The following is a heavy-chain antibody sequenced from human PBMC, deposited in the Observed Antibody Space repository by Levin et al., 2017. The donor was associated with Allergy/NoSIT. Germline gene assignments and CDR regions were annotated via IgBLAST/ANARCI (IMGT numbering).Heavy chain of an antibody. CDR1: GFTFTSSA. CDR2: IVVGSGNT. Sequence: KISCKASGFTFTSSAMQWVRQARGQRLEWIGWIVVGSGNTNYAQKFQERVTITRDMSTSTAYMELSSLRSEDTAVYYCAAPSATSGIFDIWGQGTMVTVSS. V-gene: IGHV1-58*02. J-gene: IGHJ3*02. D-gene: IGHD6-6*01. CDR3: AAPSATSGIFDI.